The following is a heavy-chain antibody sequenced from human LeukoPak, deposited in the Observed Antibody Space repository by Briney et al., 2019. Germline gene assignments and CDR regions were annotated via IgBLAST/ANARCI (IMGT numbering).Heavy chain of an antibody. Sequence: SETLSLTCTVSGGSINNFYFSWIRQPPGKGLECIGYLSATGDTNSNPSLKSRVTMSIDRSKNQVSLRLRSVSAADTAIYYCARHYNYDTGGDPFDYWGQGTLVTVSS. D-gene: IGHD2-21*02. CDR3: ARHYNYDTGGDPFDY. J-gene: IGHJ4*02. V-gene: IGHV4-59*08. CDR2: LSATGDT. CDR1: GGSINNFY.